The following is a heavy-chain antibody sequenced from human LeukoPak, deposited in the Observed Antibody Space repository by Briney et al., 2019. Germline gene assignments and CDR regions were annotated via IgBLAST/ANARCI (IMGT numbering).Heavy chain of an antibody. J-gene: IGHJ4*02. CDR3: ATSGFGETPFHY. Sequence: SETLSLTCAGSGYSIRSGYYWGWXRXPAGKGLEWIGSIYHSGSTYYNPSLKSRVTISVDTSKNQFALKLSSVTAADTAVYYCATSGFGETPFHYWGQGTLVTVSS. V-gene: IGHV4-38-2*01. CDR2: IYHSGST. D-gene: IGHD3-10*01. CDR1: GYSIRSGYY.